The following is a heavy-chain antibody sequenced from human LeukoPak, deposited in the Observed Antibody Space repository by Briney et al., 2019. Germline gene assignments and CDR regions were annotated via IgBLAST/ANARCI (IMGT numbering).Heavy chain of an antibody. CDR3: ARGDSSGYYPYCFDY. CDR1: GFTFSSYS. J-gene: IGHJ4*02. Sequence: GGSVRLSCAASGFTFSSYSMNWVRQAPGKGLEGVSSISSSSSYIYYADSVKGRFTIYRDNAKNSLYLQMNSLSAEDTAVYYCARGDSSGYYPYCFDYWGEGTLVTVSS. D-gene: IGHD3-22*01. V-gene: IGHV3-21*01. CDR2: ISSSSSYI.